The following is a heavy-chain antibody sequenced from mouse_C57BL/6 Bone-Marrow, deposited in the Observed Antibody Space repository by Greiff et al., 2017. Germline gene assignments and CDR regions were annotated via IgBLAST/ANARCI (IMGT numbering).Heavy chain of an antibody. V-gene: IGHV1-87*01. D-gene: IGHD1-1*01. CDR3: SEDSAVYYCAWITTLVATRYFEV. CDR2: GQGLEWIG. J-gene: IGHJ1*03. CDR1: YTFS. Sequence: VQLQQSGPELARPWASVKISCPAFYTFSRRVHFAIRDPTYWMQWVKQRPGQGLEWIGAIYPGNGDPCYNQKFKGKATLTADKSSITGYIQLSSLTSEDSAVYYCAWITTLVATRYFEVWGTGTTVTVSS.